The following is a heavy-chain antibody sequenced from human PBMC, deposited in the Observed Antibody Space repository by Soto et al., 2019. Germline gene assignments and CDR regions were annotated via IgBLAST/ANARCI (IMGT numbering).Heavy chain of an antibody. CDR2: ISGSGGST. CDR3: AKVVTGYSSVRGRYFQH. J-gene: IGHJ1*01. CDR1: GFTFSSYA. Sequence: GGSLRLSCAASGFTFSSYAMSWVRQAPGKGLEWVSAISGSGGSTYYADSVKGRFTISRDNSKNTLYLQMNSLRAEDTAVYYCAKVVTGYSSVRGRYFQHWGQGTLVTVSS. D-gene: IGHD6-25*01. V-gene: IGHV3-23*01.